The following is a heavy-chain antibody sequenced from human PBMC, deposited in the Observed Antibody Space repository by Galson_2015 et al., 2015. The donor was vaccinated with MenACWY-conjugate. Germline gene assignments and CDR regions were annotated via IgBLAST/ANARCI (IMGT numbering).Heavy chain of an antibody. V-gene: IGHV1-46*01. D-gene: IGHD2-2*01. CDR2: GGT. J-gene: IGHJ4*02. CDR3: ARVGYCSSPTCYLAFFDY. Sequence: GGTSSAQKFQGRVTMTRDTSTSTVYMELSSLRSEDTAVYYCARVGYCSSPTCYLAFFDYWGQGTLVTVSS.